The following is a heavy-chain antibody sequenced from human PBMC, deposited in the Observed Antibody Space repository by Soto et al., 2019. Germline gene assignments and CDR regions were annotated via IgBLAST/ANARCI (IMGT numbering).Heavy chain of an antibody. V-gene: IGHV3-23*01. CDR2: LSASGGST. Sequence: PGGSLRLSCAASGFTFSIYAMNWVRQAPGKGLEWFSALSASGGSTYYADSVKGRFTISRDNSKNTLYLQVDSLRAEDTAVYYCEKAGTHSSFDYWGQGTLVTVSS. CDR1: GFTFSIYA. D-gene: IGHD1-1*01. J-gene: IGHJ4*02. CDR3: EKAGTHSSFDY.